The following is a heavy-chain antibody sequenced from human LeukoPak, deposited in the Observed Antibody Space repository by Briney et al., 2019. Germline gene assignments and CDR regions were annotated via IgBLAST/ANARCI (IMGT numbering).Heavy chain of an antibody. J-gene: IGHJ6*03. Sequence: GGSLRLSCAASGFNFSSYNMNWVRQAPGRGLEWVSSISSSSSYIYYADSVKGRFTISRDNAKNSLYLQMNSLRTEDTALYYCGRGATWNMGPPNYYYYMDVWGKGTTVTVSS. CDR1: GFNFSSYN. CDR2: ISSSSSYI. D-gene: IGHD1/OR15-1a*01. V-gene: IGHV3-21*04. CDR3: GRGATWNMGPPNYYYYMDV.